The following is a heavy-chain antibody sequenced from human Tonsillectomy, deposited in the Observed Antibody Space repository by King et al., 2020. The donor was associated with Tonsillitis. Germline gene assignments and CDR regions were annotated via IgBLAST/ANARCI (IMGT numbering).Heavy chain of an antibody. V-gene: IGHV3-21*01. CDR2: ISSSSSYI. CDR1: GFTFSSYS. J-gene: IGHJ4*02. Sequence: VQLVESGGGLVKXGGSLRLSCAASGFTFSSYSMNWVRQAPGKGLEWVSSISSSSSYIYYADSVKGRXTISRDNAKNSLYLQMNSLRAEDTAVYYCARDXATXRGFILGXCXXGSCQHDYWGQXTXVTVSS. D-gene: IGHD2-15*01. CDR3: ARDXATXRGFILGXCXXGSCQHDY.